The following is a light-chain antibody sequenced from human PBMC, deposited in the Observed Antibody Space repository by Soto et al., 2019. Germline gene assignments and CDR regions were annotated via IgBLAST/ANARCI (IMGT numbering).Light chain of an antibody. CDR1: HDVSVS. J-gene: IGKJ2*01. CDR2: DAS. V-gene: IGKV3-11*01. CDR3: QQRASWPYT. Sequence: EIVLTHSPDTLSFXPXXXXTXXXMASHDVSVSLVWYRQRPGQSPRLLIHDASNRATGISARFSGSGSGTDFTLTIGSLEPEESALYYCQQRASWPYTSGQGTKVDIK.